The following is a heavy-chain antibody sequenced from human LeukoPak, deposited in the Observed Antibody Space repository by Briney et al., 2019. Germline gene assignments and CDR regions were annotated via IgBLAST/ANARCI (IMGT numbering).Heavy chain of an antibody. V-gene: IGHV4-39*01. D-gene: IGHD3-22*01. CDR1: GGSISSSSYY. J-gene: IGHJ4*02. CDR2: IYYSGST. CDR3: ASVSGYSFDY. Sequence: SETVSLTCTVSGGSISSSSYYWGWIRQPPGKGLEWIGSIYYSGSTYYNPSLKSRVTISVDTSKNQFSLKLSSVTAADTAVYYCASVSGYSFDYWGQGTLVTVSS.